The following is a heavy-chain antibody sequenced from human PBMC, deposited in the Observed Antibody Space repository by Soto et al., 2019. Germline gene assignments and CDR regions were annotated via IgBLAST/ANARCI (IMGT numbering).Heavy chain of an antibody. CDR2: MSNSGSRT. J-gene: IGHJ4*02. D-gene: IGHD3-9*01. V-gene: IGHV3-23*01. CDR1: GFTFSNYA. Sequence: VQLLESGGGLVQPGGSLRLSCAASGFTFSNYAMSWVRQAPGKGLEWVSGMSNSGSRTYYADSVKGRFIISRDNSKNTLYLQMNSLRPEDTAVYYCAKAYFDILTGYFGDYWGQGTVVSVSS. CDR3: AKAYFDILTGYFGDY.